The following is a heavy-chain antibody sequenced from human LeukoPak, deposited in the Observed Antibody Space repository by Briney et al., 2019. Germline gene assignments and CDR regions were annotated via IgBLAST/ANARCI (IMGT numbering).Heavy chain of an antibody. CDR3: AGGDCSGGSCYYYYYMDV. Sequence: SETLSLTCTVSGGSISSYYWSWIRQPAGKGLERIGRIYTSGSTNYNPSLKSRVTMSVGTSKNQFSLKLSSVTAADTAVYYCAGGDCSGGSCYYYYYMDVWGKGTTVIVSS. CDR2: IYTSGST. V-gene: IGHV4-4*07. CDR1: GGSISSYY. D-gene: IGHD2-15*01. J-gene: IGHJ6*03.